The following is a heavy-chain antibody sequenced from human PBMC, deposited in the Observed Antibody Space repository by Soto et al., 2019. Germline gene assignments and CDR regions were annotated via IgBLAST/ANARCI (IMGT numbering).Heavy chain of an antibody. J-gene: IGHJ4*02. V-gene: IGHV1-18*01. CDR3: ARQYDILTGYYLEVGY. CDR1: GYTFTSYG. Sequence: QVQLVQSGAEVKKPGASVKVSCKASGYTFTSYGISWVRQAPGQGLEWMGWISAYSGNTDYAQELQGRVTMTTDTSASTAYMELSSLRSEDTAVYYCARQYDILTGYYLEVGYWGQGTLVTVSS. D-gene: IGHD3-9*01. CDR2: ISAYSGNT.